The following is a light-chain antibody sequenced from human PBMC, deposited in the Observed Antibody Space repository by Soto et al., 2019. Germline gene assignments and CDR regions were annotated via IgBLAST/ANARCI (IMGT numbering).Light chain of an antibody. Sequence: ALNHPASGIGVPGQGLPISCNGNSRDVGGYSYVSWYQQQPGKAPKLVISDVSNRPSGVSDRFSGSKSGNTASLTISGLQTEDEADYYCASYTTSSTYVFGTGTKVTVL. CDR3: ASYTTSSTYV. J-gene: IGLJ1*01. CDR1: SRDVGGYSY. V-gene: IGLV2-14*01. CDR2: DVS.